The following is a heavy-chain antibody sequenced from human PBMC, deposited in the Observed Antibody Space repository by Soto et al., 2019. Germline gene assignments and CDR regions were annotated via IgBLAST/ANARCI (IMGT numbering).Heavy chain of an antibody. CDR2: INAGNGNT. V-gene: IGHV1-3*01. J-gene: IGHJ4*02. Sequence: VASVKVSCKASGYTFTSYAMHWVRQAPGQRLEWMGWINAGNGNTKYSQKFQGRVTITRDTSASTAYMELSSLRSEDTAVYYCARHQSGSSSPDFDYWGQGTLVTVSS. CDR1: GYTFTSYA. D-gene: IGHD6-13*01. CDR3: ARHQSGSSSPDFDY.